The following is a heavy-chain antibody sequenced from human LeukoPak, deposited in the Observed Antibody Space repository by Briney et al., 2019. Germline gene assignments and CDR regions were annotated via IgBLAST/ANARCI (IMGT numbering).Heavy chain of an antibody. CDR1: GGSISSSSYY. CDR2: IYYSGST. CDR3: ARHPPATQNYYDSSGYYFDY. V-gene: IGHV4-39*01. J-gene: IGHJ4*02. Sequence: SETLSLTCTVSGGSISSSSYYWGWIRQPPGKGLEWIGSIYYSGSTYYNPSLKSRVTISVDTSKNQFSLKLSSVTAADTAVYYCARHPPATQNYYDSSGYYFDYWGQGTLVTVSS. D-gene: IGHD3-22*01.